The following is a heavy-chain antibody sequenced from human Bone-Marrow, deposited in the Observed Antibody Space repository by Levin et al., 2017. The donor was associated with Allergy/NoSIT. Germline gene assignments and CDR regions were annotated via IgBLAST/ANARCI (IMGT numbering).Heavy chain of an antibody. CDR2: ISTYNGNT. CDR1: DYTFTNYG. V-gene: IGHV1-18*01. CDR3: ARVLAYDSSGYYYVNWFDP. Sequence: ASVKVSCKASDYTFTNYGISWVRQAPGQGLEWVGWISTYNGNTNYAQKLQGRVTMTTDTSTSTAFMELRSLRSDDTAVYYCARVLAYDSSGYYYVNWFDPWGQGTLVTVSS. J-gene: IGHJ5*02. D-gene: IGHD3-22*01.